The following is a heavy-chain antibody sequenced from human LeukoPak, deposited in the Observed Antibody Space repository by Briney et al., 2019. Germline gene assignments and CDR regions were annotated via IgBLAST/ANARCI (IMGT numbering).Heavy chain of an antibody. J-gene: IGHJ4*02. CDR1: GGSISSYY. CDR3: SRDGDFHYFDY. Sequence: PSETLSLTCTVSGGSISSYYCSWIRQPAGKGLEWIGRIYTSGSINYNPSLKSRVTMSVDASKNHFSLKLSPLTAADSSECYCSRDGDFHYFDYWGQGTLVTVSS. D-gene: IGHD3-10*01. CDR2: IYTSGSI. V-gene: IGHV4-4*07.